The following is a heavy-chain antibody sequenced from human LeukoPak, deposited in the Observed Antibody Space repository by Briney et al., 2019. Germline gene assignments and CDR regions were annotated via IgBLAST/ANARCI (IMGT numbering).Heavy chain of an antibody. CDR2: IIPILGIA. Sequence: SVKVSCKASGGTFSSYAISWVRQAPGQGLEWMGRIIPILGIANYAQKLQGRVTITADKSTSTAYMELSSLRSEDTAVYYCARGIAVAGPNWFDPWGQGTLVTVSS. CDR3: ARGIAVAGPNWFDP. V-gene: IGHV1-69*04. CDR1: GGTFSSYA. D-gene: IGHD6-19*01. J-gene: IGHJ5*02.